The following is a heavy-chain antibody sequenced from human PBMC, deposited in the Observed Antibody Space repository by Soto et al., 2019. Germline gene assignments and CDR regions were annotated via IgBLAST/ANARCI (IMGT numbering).Heavy chain of an antibody. CDR2: IIPIFGTA. V-gene: IGHV1-69*01. D-gene: IGHD1-26*01. CDR1: GGTFSSYA. CDR3: ARDRSGSYPVFDY. Sequence: QVQLVQSGAEVKKPGSSVKVSCKASGGTFSSYAISWVRQAPGQGLEWMGGIIPIFGTANYAQKLQGRVTITADESTSTAYMKLSSLRSEDTAVYYCARDRSGSYPVFDYWGQGTLVTVSS. J-gene: IGHJ4*02.